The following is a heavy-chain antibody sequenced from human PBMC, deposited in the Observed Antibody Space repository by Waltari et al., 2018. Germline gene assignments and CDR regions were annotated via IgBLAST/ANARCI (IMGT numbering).Heavy chain of an antibody. CDR3: AREKNWNYDY. CDR1: GGSISSYY. J-gene: IGHJ4*02. D-gene: IGHD1-7*01. CDR2: IYYRGRT. V-gene: IGHV4-59*01. Sequence: QVQLQESGPGLVKPSEPLSLTCTVSGGSISSYYWSWIGQTPGKGLEWSGYIYYRGRTNYNPSLKNRVTISVDTSKTQFSLKLSSVTAADTAVYYCAREKNWNYDYWGQGTLVTVSS.